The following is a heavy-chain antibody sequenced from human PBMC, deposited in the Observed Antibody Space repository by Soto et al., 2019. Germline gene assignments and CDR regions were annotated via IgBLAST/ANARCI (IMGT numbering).Heavy chain of an antibody. CDR1: GGGLSTNP. D-gene: IGHD2-15*01. V-gene: IGHV1-69*06. CDR2: TGSGTGPG. J-gene: IGHJ4*02. CDR3: ARRDSGGFYRFFDS. Sequence: SVKVSCKASGGGLSTNPISWVRQAPGQGLEWMGGTGSGTGPGNHAQKFQGRLTVTADKSTSTVYMELTNLSSEDTAVYYCARRDSGGFYRFFDSWGQGTLVTVSS.